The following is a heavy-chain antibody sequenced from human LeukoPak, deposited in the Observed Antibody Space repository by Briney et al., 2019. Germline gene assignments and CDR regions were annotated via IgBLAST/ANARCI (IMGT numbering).Heavy chain of an antibody. D-gene: IGHD3-22*01. V-gene: IGHV4-39*01. CDR1: GGSISSSSNY. Sequence: SETLSLTCTVSGGSISSSSNYWGWIRQPPGKGLEWIGSIYYSGNTYYNPSLKSRVTISVDTSKNQFSLKLSPVTAADTAVYYCARFLTYYYDSSGYYYFDYWGQGTLVTVSS. J-gene: IGHJ4*02. CDR2: IYYSGNT. CDR3: ARFLTYYYDSSGYYYFDY.